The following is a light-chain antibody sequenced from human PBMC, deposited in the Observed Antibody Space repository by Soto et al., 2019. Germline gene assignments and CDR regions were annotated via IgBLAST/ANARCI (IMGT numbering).Light chain of an antibody. CDR3: GTWDSSLSVLV. Sequence: QSVLTQPPSVSAAPGQGVTMSCSGTSSNIGRNFVAWYQQLPGTAPKLLIYDDTKRPYGLPGRFSASKSGTSATLAITGLQTGDEAYYYCGTWDSSLSVLVFGGGTKVXXL. CDR1: SSNIGRNF. J-gene: IGLJ3*02. CDR2: DDT. V-gene: IGLV1-51*01.